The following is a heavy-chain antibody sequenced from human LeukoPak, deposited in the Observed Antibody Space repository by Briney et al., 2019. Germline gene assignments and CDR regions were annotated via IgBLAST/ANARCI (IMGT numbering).Heavy chain of an antibody. Sequence: PGGSLRLSCAASGFTFSSYGMRWVRQAPGKGLEWVAFIRYDGSNKYYADSVKGRFTISRDNSKNTLYLQMNSLRAEDTAVYYCAKEEEYSSPLFDYWGQGTLVTVSS. D-gene: IGHD6-6*01. CDR3: AKEEEYSSPLFDY. CDR1: GFTFSSYG. J-gene: IGHJ4*02. V-gene: IGHV3-30*02. CDR2: IRYDGSNK.